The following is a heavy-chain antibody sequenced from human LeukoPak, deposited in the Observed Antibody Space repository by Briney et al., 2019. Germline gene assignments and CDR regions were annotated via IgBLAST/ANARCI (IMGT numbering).Heavy chain of an antibody. V-gene: IGHV7-4-1*02. CDR1: GYTFTSYA. CDR3: ARAGSPRGIPRFRLDY. CDR2: INTNTGNP. Sequence: ASVKVSCKASGYTFTSYAMNWVRQAPGQGLEWMGWINTNTGNPTYAQGFTGRFVFSLDTSVSTAYLQISSLKAEDTAVYYCARAGSPRGIPRFRLDYWGQGTLVTVSS. J-gene: IGHJ4*02. D-gene: IGHD2-2*02.